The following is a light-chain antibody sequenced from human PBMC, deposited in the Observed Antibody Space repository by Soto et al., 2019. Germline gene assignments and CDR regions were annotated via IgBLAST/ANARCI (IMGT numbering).Light chain of an antibody. Sequence: EIVMTQSPATLSVSPGERATLSCRASQSVSSNFAWYQQKPAQAPRLLIYGASTRATGSPASFSGSGSGTAFTLTISSLQSEDFAVYYCQQYNNWPPYTFGQGTKLEIK. CDR1: QSVSSN. CDR3: QQYNNWPPYT. J-gene: IGKJ2*01. CDR2: GAS. V-gene: IGKV3-15*01.